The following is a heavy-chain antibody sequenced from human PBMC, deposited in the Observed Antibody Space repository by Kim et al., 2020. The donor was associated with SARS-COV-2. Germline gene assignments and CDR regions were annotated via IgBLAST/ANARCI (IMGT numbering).Heavy chain of an antibody. D-gene: IGHD3-10*01. J-gene: IGHJ4*02. V-gene: IGHV3-74*01. CDR2: DGTST. CDR3: FRGGVDY. Sequence: DGTSTDYPDSVNGRFAISSDNSNNTLYLQMNSLRTEDTAVYYCFRGGVDYWGQGTLVTVSS.